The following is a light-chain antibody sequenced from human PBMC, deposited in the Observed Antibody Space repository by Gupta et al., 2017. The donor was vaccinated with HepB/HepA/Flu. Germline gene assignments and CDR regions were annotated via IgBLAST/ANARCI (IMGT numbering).Light chain of an antibody. V-gene: IGKV1-39*01. Sequence: DIQITQSPSSLSASVGDRVTITCRASQTISTYLNWYQQKPGKAPKLLIYAASSLQSGVPSRFSGSGSGTDFTLTIAGLQHEDFATYYCQQSYSTPLTFGGGTKVEIK. CDR1: QTISTY. J-gene: IGKJ4*01. CDR3: QQSYSTPLT. CDR2: AAS.